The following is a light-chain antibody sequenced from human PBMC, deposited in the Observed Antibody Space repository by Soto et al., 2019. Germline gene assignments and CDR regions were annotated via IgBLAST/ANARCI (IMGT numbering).Light chain of an antibody. CDR3: QQYDDWPRT. CDR1: QSVSTN. Sequence: MMTQSPDTLSVSPGERVTLSCRASQSVSTNLAWYQHKPGQSPRLLIYGASTGATGIPARFSGSGSGTEFTLTISSLRSEDFAVYYCQQYDDWPRTFGQGTKV. V-gene: IGKV3-15*01. CDR2: GAS. J-gene: IGKJ1*01.